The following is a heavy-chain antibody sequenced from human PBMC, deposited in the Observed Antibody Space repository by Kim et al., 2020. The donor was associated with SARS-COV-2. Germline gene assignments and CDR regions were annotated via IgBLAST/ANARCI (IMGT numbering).Heavy chain of an antibody. CDR3: ARDGGYSGYDDYYFDY. J-gene: IGHJ4*02. D-gene: IGHD5-12*01. CDR1: GFTVSSNY. V-gene: IGHV3-66*01. Sequence: GGSLRLSCAASGFTVSSNYMSWVRQAPGKGLEWVSVIYSGGSKYYADSVKGRFTISRDNSKNTLYLQMNSLRAEDTAVYYCARDGGYSGYDDYYFDYWGQGTLVTVSS. CDR2: IYSGGSK.